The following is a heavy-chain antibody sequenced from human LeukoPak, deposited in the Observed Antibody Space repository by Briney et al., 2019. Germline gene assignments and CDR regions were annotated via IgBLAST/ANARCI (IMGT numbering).Heavy chain of an antibody. CDR2: ISGSAHKI. CDR3: ARENPATY. D-gene: IGHD1-1*01. Sequence: GGSLRLSCVVSGFTFSDYAMSWVRQAPEKGLDWVSVISGSAHKIRYADSVKGRFTISRDNSENTVYLQMNNLRAEDTAVYYCARENPATYWGQGTLVTVSS. V-gene: IGHV3-23*01. J-gene: IGHJ4*02. CDR1: GFTFSDYA.